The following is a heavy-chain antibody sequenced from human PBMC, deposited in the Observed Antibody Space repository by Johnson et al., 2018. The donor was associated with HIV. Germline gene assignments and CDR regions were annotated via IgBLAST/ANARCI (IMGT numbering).Heavy chain of an antibody. V-gene: IGHV3-11*04. CDR3: ARDSTPWGDDYVDYSFDI. Sequence: QVQLVESGGGLVKPGGSLRLSCAASGFTFSDYNMSWIRQAPGKGLEWVSYISSSGRTIYYADSVKGRFTISRDNAKNSLLLQMNSLRAEDTAIYYCARDSTPWGDDYVDYSFDIWGQGTMVTVSS. CDR2: ISSSGRTI. CDR1: GFTFSDYN. D-gene: IGHD4-17*01. J-gene: IGHJ3*02.